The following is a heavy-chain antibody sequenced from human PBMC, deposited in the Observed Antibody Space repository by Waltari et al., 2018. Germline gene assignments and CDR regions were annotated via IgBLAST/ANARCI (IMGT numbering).Heavy chain of an antibody. Sequence: QVQLQESGPGLVKPSETLSLTCAVSGYSISSGYYWGWIRQPPGKGLEWIGSIYHSGSTYYNPSLKSRVTISVDTSKNQFSLKLSSVTAADTAVYYSAGSTVTNPSLGYWGQGTLVTVSS. D-gene: IGHD4-17*01. J-gene: IGHJ4*02. CDR2: IYHSGST. CDR3: AGSTVTNPSLGY. V-gene: IGHV4-38-2*01. CDR1: GYSISSGYY.